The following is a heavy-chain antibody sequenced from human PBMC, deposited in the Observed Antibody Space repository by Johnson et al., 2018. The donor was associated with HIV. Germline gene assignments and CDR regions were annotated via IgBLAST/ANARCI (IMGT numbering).Heavy chain of an antibody. CDR3: AKDSGEATLVTSAFDI. V-gene: IGHV3-30*18. Sequence: VQLVESGGGVVPPGRSLRLSCAASGFTFSSYGMHWVRQAPGKGLEWVAVIPYDGSNKYYADSVKGRFTISRDNSKNTLYLQMNSLRAEDTAVYYCAKDSGEATLVTSAFDIWGQGTMVTVSS. CDR2: IPYDGSNK. CDR1: GFTFSSYG. J-gene: IGHJ3*02. D-gene: IGHD4-23*01.